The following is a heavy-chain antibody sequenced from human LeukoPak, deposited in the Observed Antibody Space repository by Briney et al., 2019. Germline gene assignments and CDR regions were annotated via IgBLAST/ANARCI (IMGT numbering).Heavy chain of an antibody. CDR1: GFTFNSYS. Sequence: GGSLRLSCAVSGFTFNSYSMNWVRQAQGKGLEWVSSISSGSSYIFYADSVKGRFTISRDNAKNSLYPQMNSLRAEDTAVYYCARQVGVDDAFDIWGQGTMVTISS. V-gene: IGHV3-21*01. CDR3: ARQVGVDDAFDI. D-gene: IGHD1-26*01. CDR2: ISSGSSYI. J-gene: IGHJ3*02.